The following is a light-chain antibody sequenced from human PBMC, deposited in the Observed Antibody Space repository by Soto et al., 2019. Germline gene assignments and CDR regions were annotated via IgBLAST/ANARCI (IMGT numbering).Light chain of an antibody. CDR2: AAS. J-gene: IGKJ2*01. CDR1: QTVKNY. CDR3: QQSYSDRQT. Sequence: DIQLTQSPSSLSASVGDTVTITCRAGQTVKNYLNWYQLKPGKVPKLLIYAASSLQTGVPARFVGGASGTDFTLTIITLHPEDLATYYCQQSYSDRQTFGQGTKLEI. V-gene: IGKV1-39*01.